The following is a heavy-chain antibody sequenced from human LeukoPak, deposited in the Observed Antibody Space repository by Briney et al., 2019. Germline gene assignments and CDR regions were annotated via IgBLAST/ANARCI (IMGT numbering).Heavy chain of an antibody. Sequence: SETLSLTCTVSGGSVSSGISYWSWIRQPPGKGLEWIAYISNSGGSDYNPSLRGRVTISLDTSKNQFSLKLSSVTAADTAVYYCARGVQAKEITMVRGVKRWFDPWGQGTLVTVSS. V-gene: IGHV4-61*01. CDR2: ISNSGGS. D-gene: IGHD3-10*01. CDR3: ARGVQAKEITMVRGVKRWFDP. J-gene: IGHJ5*02. CDR1: GGSVSSGISY.